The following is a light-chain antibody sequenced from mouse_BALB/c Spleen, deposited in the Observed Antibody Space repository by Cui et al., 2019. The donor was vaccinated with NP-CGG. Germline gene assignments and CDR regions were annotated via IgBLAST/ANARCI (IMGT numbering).Light chain of an antibody. CDR1: TGAVTTSNY. CDR2: GTN. J-gene: IGLJ1*01. Sequence: QGVVTQESARTTSPGETVTLTCRSSTGAVTTSNYANWVQEKPDHLFTGLIGGTNNRAPGVPARFSGSLIGDKAALTITRAQTDDETIYFCALWYSNHWVFGGGTKLTVL. V-gene: IGLV1*01. CDR3: ALWYSNHWV.